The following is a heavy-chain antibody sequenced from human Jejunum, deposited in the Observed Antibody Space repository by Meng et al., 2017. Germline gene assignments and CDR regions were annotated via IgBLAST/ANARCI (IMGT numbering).Heavy chain of an antibody. CDR3: DASDY. J-gene: IGHJ4*02. CDR2: ISSGGDST. CDR1: GFTFNTYA. Sequence: GESLKISCVASGFTFNTYAMGWVRQAPGKGLEWVSTISSGGDSTYYADSVKGRFTISRDNSKNTLYLQMNSLRAEDTAIYFCDASDYWGQGTLVTAPQ. V-gene: IGHV3-23*01.